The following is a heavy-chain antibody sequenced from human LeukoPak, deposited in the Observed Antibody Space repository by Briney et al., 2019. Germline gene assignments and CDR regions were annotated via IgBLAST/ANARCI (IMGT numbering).Heavy chain of an antibody. CDR2: IYTSGST. CDR3: AREDYCSGGSCYNY. D-gene: IGHD2-15*01. V-gene: IGHV4-4*07. Sequence: SETLSLTCTVSGGSISSYYWSWIRQPAGKGLEWIGRIYTSGSTNYNPSLKSRVTMSVDTSKNQFSLKLSSVTAADMAVYYCAREDYCSGGSCYNYWGQGTLVTVSS. CDR1: GGSISSYY. J-gene: IGHJ4*02.